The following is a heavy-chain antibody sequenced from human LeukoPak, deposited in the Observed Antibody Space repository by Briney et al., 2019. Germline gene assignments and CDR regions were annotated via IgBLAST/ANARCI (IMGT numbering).Heavy chain of an antibody. CDR3: ASLVLGSGSPSQGYYYYMDV. Sequence: ASVKVSCKASGGTFSSYAISWVRQAPGQGLEWMGGIIPIFGTANYAQKFQGRVTITADESTSTAYMELSSLRSEDTAVYYCASLVLGSGSPSQGYYYYMDVWGKGTTVTVSS. CDR2: IIPIFGTA. V-gene: IGHV1-69*13. D-gene: IGHD3-10*01. CDR1: GGTFSSYA. J-gene: IGHJ6*03.